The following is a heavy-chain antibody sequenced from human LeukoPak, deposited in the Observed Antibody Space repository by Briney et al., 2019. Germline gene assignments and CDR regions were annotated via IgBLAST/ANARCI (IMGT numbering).Heavy chain of an antibody. Sequence: GGSLRLSCAASGFTFSSYAMHWVRQAPGKGLEWVAVISYDGSNKYYADSVKGRFTISRDNSKNTLYLQMNSLRAEDTAVYYCARGWGNPDAFDIWGQGTMVTVSS. J-gene: IGHJ3*02. CDR2: ISYDGSNK. V-gene: IGHV3-30-3*01. CDR3: ARGWGNPDAFDI. D-gene: IGHD3-16*01. CDR1: GFTFSSYA.